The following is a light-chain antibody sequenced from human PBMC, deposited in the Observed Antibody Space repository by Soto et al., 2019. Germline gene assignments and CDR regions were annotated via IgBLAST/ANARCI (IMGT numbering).Light chain of an antibody. J-gene: IGKJ1*01. CDR1: QSVLYSSNNKNY. Sequence: DIVMTQSPDSLAVSLGERATINCKSSQSVLYSSNNKNYLAWYQQKPGQPPKLVIYWASTRESGVPDRFSGSGSGTDFTLTISSLQAEDVAVYYCQQYYNNPRTFGQGTKVEIK. CDR2: WAS. V-gene: IGKV4-1*01. CDR3: QQYYNNPRT.